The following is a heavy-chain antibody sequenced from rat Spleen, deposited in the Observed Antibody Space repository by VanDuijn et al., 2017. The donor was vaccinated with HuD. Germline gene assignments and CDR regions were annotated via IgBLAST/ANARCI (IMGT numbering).Heavy chain of an antibody. D-gene: IGHD3-1*01. CDR3: TIHPRY. CDR1: GFSLISYS. Sequence: QVQLKESGPGLVQPSQTLSLTCTVSGFSLISYSVHWIRQPPGKGLEWMGGIWGDGSTDYNSALKSRLRISRDTSKSQVFLKMNSLQTDDTGTYYCTIHPRYWGQGVMVTVSS. CDR2: IWGDGST. J-gene: IGHJ2*01. V-gene: IGHV2-1*01.